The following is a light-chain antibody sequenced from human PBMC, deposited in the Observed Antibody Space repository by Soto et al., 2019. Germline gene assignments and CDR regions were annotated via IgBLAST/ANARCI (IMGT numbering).Light chain of an antibody. CDR3: QQYGNSPLT. CDR1: QSVSIL. J-gene: IGKJ4*01. CDR2: GAS. V-gene: IGKV3-20*01. Sequence: EIVMTQSPATLSVSPGERATLSCRASQSVSILLAWYQQKPGQAPRLLIYGASNRATGIPDRFSGSGSGTDFTLTISRLEPEDFAVFYCQQYGNSPLTFGGGTKVDIK.